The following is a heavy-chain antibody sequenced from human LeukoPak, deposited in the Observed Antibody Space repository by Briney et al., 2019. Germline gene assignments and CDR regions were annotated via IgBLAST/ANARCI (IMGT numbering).Heavy chain of an antibody. J-gene: IGHJ4*02. D-gene: IGHD2-8*02. V-gene: IGHV3-23*01. CDR3: AKSAEGTASTRSPIYY. CDR2: VSGGGDTT. Sequence: GGSLRLSCAGSGFTFSSYAMSWVRQAPGKGLEWVSVVSGGGDTTFYADSVKGRFTISRDNSRNTLYLEMNSLRAEDTAVYYCAKSAEGTASTRSPIYYWGQGTLVIVSS. CDR1: GFTFSSYA.